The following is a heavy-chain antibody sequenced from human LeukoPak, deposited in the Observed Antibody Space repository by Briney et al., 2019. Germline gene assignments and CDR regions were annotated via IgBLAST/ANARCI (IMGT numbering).Heavy chain of an antibody. Sequence: GGSLRLSCAASGFSFSDHYMDWVRLAPGKGLEGVGRIKNKANSYGTDYAASVKGRFTLSRDDSKDSLYLQTNSLRSEDTALYYCTRVRLGAATRYFDYWGQGTLVTVSS. D-gene: IGHD1-26*01. CDR3: TRVRLGAATRYFDY. V-gene: IGHV3-72*01. CDR2: IKNKANSYGT. CDR1: GFSFSDHY. J-gene: IGHJ4*02.